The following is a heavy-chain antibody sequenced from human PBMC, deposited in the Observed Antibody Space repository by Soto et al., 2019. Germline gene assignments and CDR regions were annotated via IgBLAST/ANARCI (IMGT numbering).Heavy chain of an antibody. V-gene: IGHV4-34*01. Sequence: LSLTCAVYGGSFSGYYWSWIRQPPGRGLEWIGEINHSGSTNYNPSLKSRVTISVDTSKNQFSLKLSSVTAADTAVYYCARARSLSLRGYNWFDPWGQGTLVTVSS. CDR2: INHSGST. CDR3: ARARSLSLRGYNWFDP. J-gene: IGHJ5*02. D-gene: IGHD3-10*01. CDR1: GGSFSGYY.